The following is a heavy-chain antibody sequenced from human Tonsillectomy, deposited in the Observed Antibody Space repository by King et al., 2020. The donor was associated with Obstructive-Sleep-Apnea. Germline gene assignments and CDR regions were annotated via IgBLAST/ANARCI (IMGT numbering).Heavy chain of an antibody. D-gene: IGHD2-8*01. CDR2: IYPGDSDT. CDR1: GYSFTTYW. V-gene: IGHV5-51*01. J-gene: IGHJ2*01. CDR3: ARRKWAWFFDI. Sequence: VQLVESGAEVKKPGESLKISCKVSGYSFTTYWIGWVRQMPGKGLEWMGIIYPGDSDTRYSPSFQGQVTISADKSISTAYLQWSSLKASDNAIYYCARRKWAWFFDIWGRGTLVTVSS.